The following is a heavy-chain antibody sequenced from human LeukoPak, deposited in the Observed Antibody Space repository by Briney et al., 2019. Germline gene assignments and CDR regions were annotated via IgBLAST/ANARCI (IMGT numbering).Heavy chain of an antibody. J-gene: IGHJ4*02. Sequence: SVKVSCKASGGTFISYAISWVRQAPGQGLEWMGGIIPTFGTANYAQKFQGRVTITADESTSTAYMELSSLRSEDTAVYYCARERDYYDSSGYPTPFDYWGQGTLVTVSS. V-gene: IGHV1-69*13. CDR2: IIPTFGTA. CDR1: GGTFISYA. CDR3: ARERDYYDSSGYPTPFDY. D-gene: IGHD3-22*01.